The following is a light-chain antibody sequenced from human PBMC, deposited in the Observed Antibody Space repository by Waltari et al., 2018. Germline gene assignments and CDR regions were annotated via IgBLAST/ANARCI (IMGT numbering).Light chain of an antibody. Sequence: QSVLTQPPSTSGTPGQTVTISCSGGTSNIGTNTVTWYQLLPGTAPKTVIFANYPRPSGVPDRFSASKSGTSASLVISGLQSEDEADYFCATWDDSLSGRVFGGGTKVTVL. J-gene: IGLJ3*02. CDR3: ATWDDSLSGRV. CDR2: ANY. V-gene: IGLV1-44*01. CDR1: TSNIGTNT.